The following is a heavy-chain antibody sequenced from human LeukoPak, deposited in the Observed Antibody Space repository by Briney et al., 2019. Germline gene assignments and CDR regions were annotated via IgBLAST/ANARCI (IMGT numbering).Heavy chain of an antibody. Sequence: ASVKVSCKASGYTFTSYDINWVRQATGQGLEWMGWMNPNSGNTGYAQKFQGRVTMTRNTSISTAYMELSSLRSEDTAVYYCARGRITMVRGANRFDPWGQGTLVTVSS. CDR1: GYTFTSYD. CDR2: MNPNSGNT. J-gene: IGHJ5*02. CDR3: ARGRITMVRGANRFDP. V-gene: IGHV1-8*01. D-gene: IGHD3-10*01.